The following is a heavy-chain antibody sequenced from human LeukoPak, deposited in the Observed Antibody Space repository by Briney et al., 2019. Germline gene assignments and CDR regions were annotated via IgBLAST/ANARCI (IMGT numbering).Heavy chain of an antibody. CDR3: ARDKLAGATYFDS. J-gene: IGHJ4*02. Sequence: GGSLRLSCAASGFTFSSYAMSWVRQAPGKGLEWVSAISGSGGSTYYADSVKGRFTVSRDNAKNILYLQMNSLRADDTAVYYCARDKLAGATYFDSWGQGTLVTVSS. V-gene: IGHV3-23*01. CDR2: ISGSGGST. CDR1: GFTFSSYA. D-gene: IGHD1-26*01.